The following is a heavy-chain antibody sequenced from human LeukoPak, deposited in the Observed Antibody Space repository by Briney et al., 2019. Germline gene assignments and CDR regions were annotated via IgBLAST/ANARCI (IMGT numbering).Heavy chain of an antibody. CDR2: ISGSGGST. CDR3: AKTPYHSSGWYYFDY. D-gene: IGHD6-19*01. J-gene: IGHJ4*02. CDR1: GFSFSSYA. Sequence: QPGGSLRLSCAASGFSFSSYAMSWVRQAPGKGLEWVSAISGSGGSTYYADSVKGRFTISRDNSKNTLYLQMNSLRAEDTAVYYCAKTPYHSSGWYYFDYWGQGTLVTVSS. V-gene: IGHV3-23*01.